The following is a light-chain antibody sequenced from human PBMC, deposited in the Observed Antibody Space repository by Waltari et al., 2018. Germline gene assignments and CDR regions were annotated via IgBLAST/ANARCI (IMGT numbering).Light chain of an antibody. CDR2: TIS. Sequence: DIEMTQSPSSLSASVGDRVTITCRASQVITRWLACYQQKPGKAPKSLISTISTLHTGVPSRFSVSGSVTEFTLTISSLQPEDFATYYCQQYTSYPLTCGGGTKVEIK. V-gene: IGKV1D-16*01. J-gene: IGKJ4*01. CDR1: QVITRW. CDR3: QQYTSYPLT.